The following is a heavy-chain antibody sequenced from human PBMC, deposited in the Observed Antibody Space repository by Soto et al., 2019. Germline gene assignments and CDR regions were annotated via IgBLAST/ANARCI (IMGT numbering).Heavy chain of an antibody. D-gene: IGHD5-12*01. Sequence: EVQLVESGGGLVQPGGSLRLSCAASGFTVSSNYMSWVRQAPGKGLEWVSVIYSGGSTYYADSVKGRFTISRDNSKNTLYLQMNSLRAEDTAVYYCARSVGMATQDAFDIWGQGTMVTVSS. CDR2: IYSGGST. J-gene: IGHJ3*02. CDR3: ARSVGMATQDAFDI. V-gene: IGHV3-66*01. CDR1: GFTVSSNY.